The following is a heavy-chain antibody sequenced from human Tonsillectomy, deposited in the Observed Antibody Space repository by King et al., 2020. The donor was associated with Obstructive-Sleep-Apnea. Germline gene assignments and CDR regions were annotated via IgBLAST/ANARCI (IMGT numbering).Heavy chain of an antibody. CDR1: GYTFTNYY. V-gene: IGHV1-46*03. CDR2: MNPSGGRT. D-gene: IGHD3-22*01. Sequence: VQSGAEVKKPGASVKVSCKASGYTFTNYYMHWVRQAPGQGLEWMGIMNPSGGRTTYAQRFRGRVTVTRDTSTSTIYMELSSLRSDDTAVYYCARAGGYYNSSGYYCGGFDFWGQGTLVTVSS. J-gene: IGHJ4*02. CDR3: ARAGGYYNSSGYYCGGFDF.